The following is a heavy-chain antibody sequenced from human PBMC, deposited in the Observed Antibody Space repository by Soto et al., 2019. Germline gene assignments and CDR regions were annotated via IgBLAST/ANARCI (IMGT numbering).Heavy chain of an antibody. CDR1: GCSISSSNW. CDR3: ARGTRALITSFFAY. Sequence: SDTLSLTCAVSGCSISSSNWWSWVRQPPGKGLEWIGEIYHSGSTNYNPSLKSRVTISLHTSKSQFSLSLRSATAADTATYYCARGTRALITSFFAYWGQGIPVTVSS. V-gene: IGHV4-4*02. J-gene: IGHJ4*02. D-gene: IGHD1-20*01. CDR2: IYHSGST.